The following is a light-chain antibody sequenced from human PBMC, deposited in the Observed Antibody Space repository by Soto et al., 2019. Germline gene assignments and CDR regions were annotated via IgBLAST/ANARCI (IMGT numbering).Light chain of an antibody. Sequence: DIQMTQSPSTLSASVGDRVTITCRASQSISSWLAWYQQKPGKAPKILIYKASSLESGVPSRFSGSESGTEFTLTISSLQPDDFATYYCQQYNSYCTFGQGTKVDIK. J-gene: IGKJ1*01. CDR2: KAS. CDR3: QQYNSYCT. V-gene: IGKV1-5*03. CDR1: QSISSW.